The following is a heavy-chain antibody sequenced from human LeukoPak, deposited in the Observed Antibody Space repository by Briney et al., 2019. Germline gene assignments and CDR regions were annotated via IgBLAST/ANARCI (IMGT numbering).Heavy chain of an antibody. D-gene: IGHD4-11*01. V-gene: IGHV3-30*18. J-gene: IGHJ4*02. CDR2: ISYDGSNN. Sequence: GGSLRLSCAASGFTFSSYGMHWVRQAPGKGLEWVAVISYDGSNNYYADSEKGRFTISRDNSKNTLFLQMNSLRAEDTAVYYCAKVGLTVTTILDYFDYWGQGTLVTVSS. CDR3: AKVGLTVTTILDYFDY. CDR1: GFTFSSYG.